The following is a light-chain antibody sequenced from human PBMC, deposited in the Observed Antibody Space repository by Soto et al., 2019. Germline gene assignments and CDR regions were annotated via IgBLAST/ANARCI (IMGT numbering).Light chain of an antibody. Sequence: DIQMTQSPSSLSASIGDRVTITCRASQSIAMYLNWYQQKPGKAPNLLIFGASSLRSGAPSRFSAGGSGTDFTLTISSLQPEDVATYYCQQGYRTLPTFGPGTKVEIK. CDR3: QQGYRTLPT. J-gene: IGKJ3*01. CDR2: GAS. CDR1: QSIAMY. V-gene: IGKV1-39*01.